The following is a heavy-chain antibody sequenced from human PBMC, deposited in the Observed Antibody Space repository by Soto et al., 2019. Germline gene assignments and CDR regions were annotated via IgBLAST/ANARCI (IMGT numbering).Heavy chain of an antibody. CDR2: INAGNGNT. V-gene: IGHV1-3*01. J-gene: IGHJ4*02. CDR1: GYTFTSYG. Sequence: GASVKVSCKASGYTFTSYGISWVRQAPGQGLEWMGWINAGNGNTKYSQKFRGRVTITRDTSASTAYMELSSLRSEDTAVYYCARGSREMPIAVAGTPDYWGQGTLVTVSS. CDR3: ARGSREMPIAVAGTPDY. D-gene: IGHD6-19*01.